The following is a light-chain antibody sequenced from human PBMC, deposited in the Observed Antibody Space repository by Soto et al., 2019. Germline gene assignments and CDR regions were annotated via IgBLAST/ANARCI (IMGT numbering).Light chain of an antibody. CDR1: SSDVGGYNY. CDR3: SSYTSSSTLVV. J-gene: IGLJ2*01. Sequence: QSALTQPASVSGSPGQSITISCTGTSSDVGGYNYVSWYQQHPGKAPKLMIYEVSNRPSGVSNRFSGPKSGNTASLTISGLQAEDEADYSCSSYTSSSTLVVFGGGTKLTV. V-gene: IGLV2-14*01. CDR2: EVS.